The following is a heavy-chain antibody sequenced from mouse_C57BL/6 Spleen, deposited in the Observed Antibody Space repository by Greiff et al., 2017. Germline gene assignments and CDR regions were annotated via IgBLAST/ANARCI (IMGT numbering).Heavy chain of an antibody. V-gene: IGHV1-55*01. CDR3: ARSGTRGYAMDY. J-gene: IGHJ4*01. Sequence: QVQLQQPGAELVKPGASVKMSCKASGYTFTSYWITWVKQRPGQGLEWIGDIYPGSGSTNYNEKFKSKATLTESTASSTAYMQLSSLTSEDSAGYYCARSGTRGYAMDYWGQGTSVTVSS. CDR2: IYPGSGST. D-gene: IGHD4-1*01. CDR1: GYTFTSYW.